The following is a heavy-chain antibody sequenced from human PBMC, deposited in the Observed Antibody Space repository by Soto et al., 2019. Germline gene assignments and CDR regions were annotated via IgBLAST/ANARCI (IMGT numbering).Heavy chain of an antibody. CDR3: AKGNRGYYQGDAFDI. CDR1: GFTFDDYS. V-gene: IGHV3-9*01. Sequence: EVQLVESGGGLVQPGRSLRLSCAASGFTFDDYSMHWVRQAPGKGLEWVSGISWNSGSIGYADSVKGRFTISRDNAKNSLYLQMNSLRSEDTELYYCAKGNRGYYQGDAFDIWGQGTMVTVSS. CDR2: ISWNSGSI. J-gene: IGHJ3*02. D-gene: IGHD1-26*01.